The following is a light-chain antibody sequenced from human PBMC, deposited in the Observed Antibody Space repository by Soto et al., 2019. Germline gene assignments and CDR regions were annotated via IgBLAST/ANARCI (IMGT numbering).Light chain of an antibody. J-gene: IGKJ5*01. V-gene: IGKV3-20*01. CDR1: QTVSSNY. CDR3: QQYTGPPTT. CDR2: GAS. Sequence: EIILTQSPDTLSLSPGEIATLSFSASQTVSSNYLAWCQQRPGQAPRLLTYGASTRAAGIPDRFSGSGSGTDFTLTITRLEPEDSAVYFCQQYTGPPTTFGQGTRLEIK.